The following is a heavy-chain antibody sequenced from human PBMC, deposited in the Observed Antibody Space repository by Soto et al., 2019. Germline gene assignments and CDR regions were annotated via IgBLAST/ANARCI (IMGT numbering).Heavy chain of an antibody. CDR2: IYWNDDE. J-gene: IGHJ3*01. D-gene: IGHD6-6*01. CDR1: GFSLTTSGVG. V-gene: IGHV2-5*01. Sequence: QITLKESVPALVTPTQTLTLTCTFSGFSLTTSGVGVGWIRQPPGKALEWLALIYWNDDERYSPSLKSRLTITKYTDKIQLGLTMTNMDAVDTATYYCAPSRRSSGDDCDFWGQGTMVTFSS. CDR3: APSRRSSGDDCDF.